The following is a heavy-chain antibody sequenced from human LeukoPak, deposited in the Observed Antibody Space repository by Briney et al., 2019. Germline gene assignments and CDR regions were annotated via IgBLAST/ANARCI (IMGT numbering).Heavy chain of an antibody. CDR1: GFIFSNYA. D-gene: IGHD3-22*01. J-gene: IGHJ4*02. V-gene: IGHV3-23*01. CDR2: ISGSGGST. CDR3: AKDDYYDTSGYRD. Sequence: PGGSLRLSCAASGFIFSNYAMNWVRQAPGKGLEWVAGISGSGGSTYYADSVKGRFTISRDNSRNTLYLQMNSLRAEDTAVYYCAKDDYYDTSGYRDWGQGTLVTVSS.